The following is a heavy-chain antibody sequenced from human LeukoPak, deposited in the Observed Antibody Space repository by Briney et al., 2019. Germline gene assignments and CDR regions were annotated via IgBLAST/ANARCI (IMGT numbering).Heavy chain of an antibody. CDR2: ISSDGSNT. Sequence: GGSLRLSCAVSGFTFSTYGMHWVRQAPGKGLEWVAVISSDGSNTYHTGSVKGRFTISRDDAKDTLYLQVNSLRAEDTAVYYCAITVDCRATTDCYSYFHHWGQGTLVTVSS. CDR3: AITVDCRATTDCYSYFHH. CDR1: GFTFSTYG. V-gene: IGHV3-30*03. J-gene: IGHJ1*01. D-gene: IGHD2-21*02.